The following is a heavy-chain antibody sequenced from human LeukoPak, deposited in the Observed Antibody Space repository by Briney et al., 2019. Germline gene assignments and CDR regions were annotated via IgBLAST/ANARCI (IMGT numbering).Heavy chain of an antibody. CDR3: AKGKGRLRFLEWLLLN. CDR1: GFTFDDYA. CDR2: ISWDGGST. J-gene: IGHJ4*02. D-gene: IGHD3-3*01. Sequence: GGSLRLSCAASGFTFDDYAMHWVRQAPGKGLEWVSLISWDGGSTYYADSVKGRFTISRDNSKNSLYLQMNSLRAEDTALYYCAKGKGRLRFLEWLLLNWGQGTLVTVSS. V-gene: IGHV3-43D*03.